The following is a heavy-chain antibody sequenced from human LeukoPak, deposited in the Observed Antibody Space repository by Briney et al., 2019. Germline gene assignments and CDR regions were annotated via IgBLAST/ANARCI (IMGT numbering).Heavy chain of an antibody. D-gene: IGHD2-15*01. V-gene: IGHV3-48*01. J-gene: IGHJ4*02. Sequence: GGSLRLSCAASGFTFSSYSMNWVRQAPGKGLEWVSYISSSSSTIYYADSVKGRFTISRDNSKNTLYLQMNSLRAEDTAVYYCARVVVAEEIDYWGQGTLVTVSS. CDR2: ISSSSSTI. CDR1: GFTFSSYS. CDR3: ARVVVAEEIDY.